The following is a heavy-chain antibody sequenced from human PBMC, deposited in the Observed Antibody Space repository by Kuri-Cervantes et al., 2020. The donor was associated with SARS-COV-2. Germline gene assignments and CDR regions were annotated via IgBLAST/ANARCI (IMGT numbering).Heavy chain of an antibody. CDR1: GGSISSSSYY. Sequence: GSLRLSCTVSGGSISSSSYYLGWIRQPPGKGLEWIGSIYYSGSTYYNPSLKSRVTISVDTSKNQFSLKLSSVTAADTAVYYCARLPITIFGVVPEDYWGQGTLVTVSS. D-gene: IGHD3-3*01. J-gene: IGHJ4*02. CDR3: ARLPITIFGVVPEDY. V-gene: IGHV4-39*01. CDR2: IYYSGST.